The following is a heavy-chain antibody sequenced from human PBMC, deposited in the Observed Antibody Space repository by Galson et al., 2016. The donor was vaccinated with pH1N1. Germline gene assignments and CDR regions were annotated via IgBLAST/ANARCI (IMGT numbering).Heavy chain of an antibody. D-gene: IGHD2-15*01. CDR1: GYTFTNYD. J-gene: IGHJ6*03. V-gene: IGHV1-8*01. CDR3: ARAGCVSGSCRTGIHYYMDV. Sequence: SVKVSCKASGYTFTNYDINWVRQATGQGLEWMGWMNPNSGNTGYAQKFQGRVTITRNTSISTAYMGLSSLRSEDTALYYCARAGCVSGSCRTGIHYYMDVWGEGTTVTVTS. CDR2: MNPNSGNT.